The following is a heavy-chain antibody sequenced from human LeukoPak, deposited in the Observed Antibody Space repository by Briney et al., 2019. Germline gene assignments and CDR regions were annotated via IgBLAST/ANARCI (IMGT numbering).Heavy chain of an antibody. CDR2: IYYSGST. Sequence: SETLSLTCTVSGGSISSSSYYWGWIRQPPGKGLEWIGSIYYSGSTYYNPSLKGRVTISVDTSKNQVSLKLSSVTAANTVVYYCARLGYGGIYYYYYMDVWGKGTTATVSS. V-gene: IGHV4-39*01. J-gene: IGHJ6*03. CDR3: ARLGYGGIYYYYYMDV. D-gene: IGHD4-23*01. CDR1: GGSISSSSYY.